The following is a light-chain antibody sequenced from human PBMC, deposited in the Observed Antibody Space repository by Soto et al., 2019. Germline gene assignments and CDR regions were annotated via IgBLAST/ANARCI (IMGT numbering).Light chain of an antibody. Sequence: EIVLTQSPGTLSLSPGERVTLYCKASQRVSNSYLAWYQQRPGQAPRLLIYGAFSRATDAPDRFSGSGSGTDFTLTISRLEPEDFAVYYCQQYGGTPPITFGQGTRLEIK. CDR3: QQYGGTPPIT. CDR1: QRVSNSY. V-gene: IGKV3-20*01. CDR2: GAF. J-gene: IGKJ5*01.